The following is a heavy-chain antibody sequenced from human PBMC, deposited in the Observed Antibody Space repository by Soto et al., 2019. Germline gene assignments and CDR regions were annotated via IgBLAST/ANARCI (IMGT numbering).Heavy chain of an antibody. J-gene: IGHJ6*02. CDR1: GFTFGNHA. CDR2: ISGNGGSA. CDR3: AKETSGSVFADT. V-gene: IGHV3-23*01. Sequence: PGGSLRLSCAGSGFTFGNHAMDWVRQAPGKGLEWVSAISGNGGSAYYADSVKGRFTTSRDNSKNTLYLQMNSLRAEETAVYFCAKETSGSVFADTWGPGTTVTVSS. D-gene: IGHD1-26*01.